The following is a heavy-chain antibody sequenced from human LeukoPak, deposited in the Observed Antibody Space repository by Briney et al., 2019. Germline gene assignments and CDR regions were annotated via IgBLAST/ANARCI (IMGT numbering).Heavy chain of an antibody. Sequence: SQTLSLTCTVSGGSISSGDYYWSWIRQPPGKGLEWIGYIYYSGSTDYNPSLKSRVTIAVDTSENQFSLKLSSVTAADTAVYYCARGGGYCSITSCYPNAFDIWGQGTMVTVSS. CDR3: ARGGGYCSITSCYPNAFDI. J-gene: IGHJ3*02. D-gene: IGHD2-2*01. V-gene: IGHV4-30-4*08. CDR2: IYYSGST. CDR1: GGSISSGDYY.